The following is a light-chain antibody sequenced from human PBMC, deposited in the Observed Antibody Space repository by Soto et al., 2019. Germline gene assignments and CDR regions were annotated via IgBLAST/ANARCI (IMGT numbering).Light chain of an antibody. V-gene: IGKV1-39*01. Sequence: DIQMTQSPSSLSASVGDRVTISCRASQTISIYLNWYQQKPGKAPKLLIYAASSLQTGVPSRFSGSGSGKDFTLTIISLQPEDFATYYCQQSYSTPQTFGQGTKVEIK. CDR3: QQSYSTPQT. J-gene: IGKJ1*01. CDR2: AAS. CDR1: QTISIY.